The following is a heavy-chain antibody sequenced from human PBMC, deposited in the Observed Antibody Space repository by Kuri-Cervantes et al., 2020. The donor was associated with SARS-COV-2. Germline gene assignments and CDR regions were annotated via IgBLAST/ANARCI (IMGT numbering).Heavy chain of an antibody. CDR2: ISSSSSTI. V-gene: IGHV3-48*01. D-gene: IGHD3-3*01. J-gene: IGHJ4*02. CDR1: GFIFSSHS. Sequence: GESLKISCAASGFIFSSHSMNWVRQAPGKGLEWVSYISSSSSTIYYADSVKGRFTISRDNAKNSLYLQMNSLRAEDMALYYCAKDTKSYDFWSGGFDYWGQGTLVTVSS. CDR3: AKDTKSYDFWSGGFDY.